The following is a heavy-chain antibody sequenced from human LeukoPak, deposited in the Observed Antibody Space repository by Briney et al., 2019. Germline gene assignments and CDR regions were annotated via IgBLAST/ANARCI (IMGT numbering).Heavy chain of an antibody. V-gene: IGHV1-2*02. CDR1: GYTFTGYY. J-gene: IGHJ4*02. Sequence: ASVKVSCKASGYTFTGYYMHWVRQAPGQGLEWMGWINPNSGGTNYAQKFQSRVTMTRDTSISTAYMELSRLRSDDTAVYYCARGEAAAGSSNNWGQGTLVTVSS. CDR3: ARGEAAAGSSNN. CDR2: INPNSGGT. D-gene: IGHD6-13*01.